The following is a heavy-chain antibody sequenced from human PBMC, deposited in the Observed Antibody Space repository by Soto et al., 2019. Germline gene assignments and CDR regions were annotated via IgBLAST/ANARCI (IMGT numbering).Heavy chain of an antibody. CDR3: AKDLEFVSVETPN. V-gene: IGHV3-30*18. J-gene: IGHJ4*02. CDR2: ISYDGSNK. CDR1: GFTFSSYG. D-gene: IGHD3-10*01. Sequence: PGGSPRLSCAASGFTFSSYGMHWVRQAPGKGLEWVAVISYDGSNKYYADSVKGRFTISRDNSKNTLYLQMNSLRAEDTAVYYCAKDLEFVSVETPNWGQGTLVTVSS.